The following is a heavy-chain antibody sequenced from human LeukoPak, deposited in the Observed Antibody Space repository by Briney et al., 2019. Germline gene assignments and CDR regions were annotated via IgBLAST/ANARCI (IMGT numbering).Heavy chain of an antibody. V-gene: IGHV4-59*01. CDR3: ARVGVDYSGNIIKYFFDY. D-gene: IGHD4-23*01. CDR2: IYYSGSA. J-gene: IGHJ4*02. Sequence: SETLSLTCTVSGGSISSYQWSWIRQPPGKGLEWIGNIYYSGSANYNPSLKSRVTISVDTSKNQFSLKLSPVTAADTAVYYCARVGVDYSGNIIKYFFDYWGQGTRVTVSS. CDR1: GGSISSYQ.